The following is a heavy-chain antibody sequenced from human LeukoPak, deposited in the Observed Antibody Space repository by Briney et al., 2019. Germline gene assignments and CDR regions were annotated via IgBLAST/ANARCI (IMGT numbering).Heavy chain of an antibody. Sequence: GGSLRLSCAASGFTVSSNYMSWVRQAPGKGLEWVSAISGSGGSTYYADSVKGRFTISRDNSKNTLYLQMNSLRAEDTAVYYCAKAWYNWNGEGYWGQGTLVTVSS. D-gene: IGHD1-1*01. CDR2: ISGSGGST. CDR3: AKAWYNWNGEGY. CDR1: GFTVSSNY. J-gene: IGHJ4*02. V-gene: IGHV3-23*01.